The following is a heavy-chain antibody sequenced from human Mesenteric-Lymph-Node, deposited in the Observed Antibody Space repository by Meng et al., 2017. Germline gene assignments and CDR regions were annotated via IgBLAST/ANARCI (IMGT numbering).Heavy chain of an antibody. CDR1: GFSLSTTGVG. D-gene: IGHD5-12*01. CDR3: ARISGTGYLDYFDY. Sequence: SGPTLVKPTETLTLTCTFSGFSLSTTGVGVGWIRQPPGKALEWPVVIYWDDDKRYSPSLRGRLTISKDTSKNQVVLTMTNMDPVDTATYYCARISGTGYLDYFDYWGQGTLVTVSS. V-gene: IGHV2-5*02. J-gene: IGHJ4*02. CDR2: IYWDDDK.